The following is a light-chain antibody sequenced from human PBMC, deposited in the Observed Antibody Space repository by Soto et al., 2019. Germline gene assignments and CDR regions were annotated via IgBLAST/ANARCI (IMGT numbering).Light chain of an antibody. CDR2: GAY. J-gene: IGKJ1*01. CDR1: QSVSSN. V-gene: IGKV3-15*01. Sequence: ELVMTQSPATLSLSPGESATLSCRASQSVSSNLAWYQQKPGQAPRLLIYGAYTRATGIPARFSGSGSGTEFTLTISSLQSEDFAVYYCQQYNNWPPWTCGQGTKVDIK. CDR3: QQYNNWPPWT.